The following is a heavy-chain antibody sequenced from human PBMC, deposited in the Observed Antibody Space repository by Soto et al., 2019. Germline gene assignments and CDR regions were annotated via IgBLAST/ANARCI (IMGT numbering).Heavy chain of an antibody. D-gene: IGHD5-18*01. CDR1: GFTFNNYA. V-gene: IGHV3-23*01. CDR3: AKGFSAMVTNAFDI. CDR2: ISGSGGTT. J-gene: IGHJ3*02. Sequence: PGWSLRLSCAASGFTFNNYAMSWVRQAPEKGLEWVSVISGSGGTTYYADSVKGRFTISRDNSKNTLYLQMNSLRAEDTAVYYSAKGFSAMVTNAFDIWGQGTMVTVSS.